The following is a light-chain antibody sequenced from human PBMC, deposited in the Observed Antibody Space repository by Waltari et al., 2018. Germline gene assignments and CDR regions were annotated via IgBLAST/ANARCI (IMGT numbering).Light chain of an antibody. Sequence: EIVMTQSPATLSVSPGERATLSCRASQSVSINLAWYQQKPGQAPRLLIYGASTSATGVPARFSGSGSVTEFSLTVNNMQSEDFVVYYCQHYINWPGTFGQGTKLEIK. J-gene: IGKJ2*01. V-gene: IGKV3-15*01. CDR3: QHYINWPGT. CDR2: GAS. CDR1: QSVSIN.